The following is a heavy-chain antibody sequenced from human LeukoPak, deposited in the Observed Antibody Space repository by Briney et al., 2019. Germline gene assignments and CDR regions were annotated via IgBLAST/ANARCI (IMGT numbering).Heavy chain of an antibody. V-gene: IGHV3-30-3*01. CDR2: ISYDGSNK. Sequence: GGSLRLSCAASGFTFSSYAMHWVRQAPGKGLEWGAVISYDGSNKYYADSVKGRFTISRDNSKNTLYLQMNSLRAEDTAVYYCARGGPIGGYFNYWGQGTLVTVSS. CDR3: ARGGPIGGYFNY. J-gene: IGHJ4*02. D-gene: IGHD3-16*01. CDR1: GFTFSSYA.